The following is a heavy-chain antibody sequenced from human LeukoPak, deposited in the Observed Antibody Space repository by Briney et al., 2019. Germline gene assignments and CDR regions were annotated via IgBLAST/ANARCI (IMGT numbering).Heavy chain of an antibody. CDR3: ARHRDGYNRPFDY. CDR2: LHYSGSA. J-gene: IGHJ4*02. CDR1: GGSISSSGHY. V-gene: IGHV4-39*01. D-gene: IGHD5-24*01. Sequence: SETLSLTCTVSGGSISSSGHYWGWIRQPPGKCLEWSGSLHYSGSAYHNPSLKSRITISADTSKNQFSLKLSSVAAADTAVYYCARHRDGYNRPFDYWGQGTLVTVSS.